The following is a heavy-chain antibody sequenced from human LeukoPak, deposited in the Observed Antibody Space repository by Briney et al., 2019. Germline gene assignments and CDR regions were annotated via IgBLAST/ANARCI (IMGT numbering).Heavy chain of an antibody. Sequence: GGSLRLSCAASGFSFSVHNMNWVRQAPGKGLEWVSSLSSGSNYMYYADSVKGRFTISRDNAKNSLYLQMNSLRAEDTAVYYCARDLYSSNWYFDYWGRGTLVTVSS. V-gene: IGHV3-21*01. J-gene: IGHJ4*02. CDR3: ARDLYSSNWYFDY. CDR1: GFSFSVHN. CDR2: LSSGSNYM. D-gene: IGHD6-13*01.